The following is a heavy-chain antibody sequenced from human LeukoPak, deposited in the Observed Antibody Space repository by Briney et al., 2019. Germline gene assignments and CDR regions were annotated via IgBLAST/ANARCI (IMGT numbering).Heavy chain of an antibody. Sequence: GGSLRLSCAASGFTFSSYGMHWVRQAPGKGLEWVAVISYDGSNKYYADSVKGRFTISRDNSKNTLYPQMNSLRAEDTAVYYCAKDYYHDYGDYGTDYWGQGTLVTVSS. CDR3: AKDYYHDYGDYGTDY. J-gene: IGHJ4*02. V-gene: IGHV3-30*18. D-gene: IGHD4-17*01. CDR1: GFTFSSYG. CDR2: ISYDGSNK.